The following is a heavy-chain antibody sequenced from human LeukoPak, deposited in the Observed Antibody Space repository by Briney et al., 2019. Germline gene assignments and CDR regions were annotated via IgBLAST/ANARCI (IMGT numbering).Heavy chain of an antibody. D-gene: IGHD2-2*02. J-gene: IGHJ5*02. CDR3: AKSQPSAISWFDP. V-gene: IGHV3-23*01. Sequence: GGSLRLSCVASGFTFSNYAMNWVRQAPGKGLEWVSAISSSAASIYYADSVKGRFTISRDNSKNTLWLQMNSLRDEDTAVYYCAKSQPSAISWFDPWGQGTLVTVSS. CDR2: ISSSAASI. CDR1: GFTFSNYA.